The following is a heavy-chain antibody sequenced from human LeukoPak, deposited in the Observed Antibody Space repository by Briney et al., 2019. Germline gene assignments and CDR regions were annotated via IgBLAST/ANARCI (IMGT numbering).Heavy chain of an antibody. CDR2: IRGDAGST. J-gene: IGHJ4*02. CDR1: GFTFDAFG. Sequence: GGSLRLSCAASGFTFDAFGMTWVRQAPGKGLEWVAAIRGDAGSTGYADSVKGRFTISRDNAKNSLYLQMNSLRVEDTALYYCARVWAWGSGNYFDNWGQGTLVTVSS. CDR3: ARVWAWGSGNYFDN. D-gene: IGHD7-27*01. V-gene: IGHV3-20*04.